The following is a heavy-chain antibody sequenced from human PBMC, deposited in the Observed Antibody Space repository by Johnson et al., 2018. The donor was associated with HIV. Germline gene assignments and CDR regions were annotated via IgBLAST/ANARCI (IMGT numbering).Heavy chain of an antibody. Sequence: VQLVESGGGLVQPGGSLRLSCAASGFTFSSYAMHWVRQAPGKGLEYVSAISSNGGSTYYANSVKGRFTISRDNSKNTLYLQMGSLRAEDMAVYYCARGNRYYETRASGAFDIWGQGTMVTVSS. CDR1: GFTFSSYA. V-gene: IGHV3-64*01. J-gene: IGHJ3*02. D-gene: IGHD3-22*01. CDR3: ARGNRYYETRASGAFDI. CDR2: ISSNGGST.